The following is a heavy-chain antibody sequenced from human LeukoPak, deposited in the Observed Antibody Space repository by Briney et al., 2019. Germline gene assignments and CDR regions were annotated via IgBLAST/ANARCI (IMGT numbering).Heavy chain of an antibody. D-gene: IGHD2-21*02. CDR3: ARTVVTAMPWYFDY. CDR1: GFTFSSYA. Sequence: PGGSLRLSCAASGFTFSSYAMNWVRQAPGRGLEWVSGISGSGDSTYYADSVEGRFTISRDNSKNTLYLHMNSLRADDTAVYYCARTVVTAMPWYFDYWGQGTLVTVSS. J-gene: IGHJ4*02. CDR2: ISGSGDST. V-gene: IGHV3-23*01.